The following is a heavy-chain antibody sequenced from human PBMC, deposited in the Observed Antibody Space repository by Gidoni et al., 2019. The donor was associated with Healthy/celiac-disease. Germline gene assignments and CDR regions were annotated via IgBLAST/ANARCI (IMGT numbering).Heavy chain of an antibody. CDR1: GGSISSYH. V-gene: IGHV4-59*01. J-gene: IGHJ6*02. D-gene: IGHD6-19*01. CDR3: ARARIAVAGTSRHYYGMDV. CDR2: IYYSGST. Sequence: QVQLQESGPGLVKPSETLSLTCTVSGGSISSYHWSWIRQPPGKGLEWIGYIYYSGSTNSNPSLKSRVTISVDTSKNQFSLKLSSVTAADTAVYYCARARIAVAGTSRHYYGMDVWGQGTTVTVSS.